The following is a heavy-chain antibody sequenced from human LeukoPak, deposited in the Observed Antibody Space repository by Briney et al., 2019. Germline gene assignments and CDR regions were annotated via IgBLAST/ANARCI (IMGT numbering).Heavy chain of an antibody. Sequence: GGSLRLSCAGSGFIFSDFYMSWIRQAPGKGLEWVSLIYSSSDYIYYADSVKGRFTISRDNAKNSLYPQMNSLRAEDTAVYYCARSQWNPGKTTQTTWGQGTLVTVSS. CDR2: IYSSSDYI. D-gene: IGHD1-1*01. J-gene: IGHJ5*02. CDR3: ARSQWNPGKTTQTT. CDR1: GFIFSDFY. V-gene: IGHV3-11*01.